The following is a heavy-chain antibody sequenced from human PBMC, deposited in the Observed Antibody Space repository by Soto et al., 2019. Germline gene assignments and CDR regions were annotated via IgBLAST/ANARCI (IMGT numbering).Heavy chain of an antibody. CDR1: GFTFSSYA. D-gene: IGHD6-13*01. Sequence: QVQLVESGGGVVQPGRSLRLSCAACGFTFSSYAMHWVRQAPGKGLEWVAVISYDGSNKYYADSVKGRFTISRDNSKNTLYLQMNSLRAEDTAVYYCAREYSSSWYYFDYWGQGTLVTVSS. J-gene: IGHJ4*02. V-gene: IGHV3-30-3*01. CDR3: AREYSSSWYYFDY. CDR2: ISYDGSNK.